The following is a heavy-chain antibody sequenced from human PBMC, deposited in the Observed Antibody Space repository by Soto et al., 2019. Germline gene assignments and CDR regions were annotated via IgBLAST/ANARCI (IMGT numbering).Heavy chain of an antibody. CDR1: GFTFSTHA. CDR2: ISYDGSDK. V-gene: IGHV3-30-3*01. CDR3: ARPRNIVIWFGELPDV. J-gene: IGHJ6*02. D-gene: IGHD3-10*01. Sequence: QVQLVESGGGVVQPGRSLRLSCAASGFTFSTHAMHWVRQAPGKGLEWVGVISYDGSDKYYAVSVKGRFTISRDNSKNTLYLQMTRLRVEDTAAYSCARPRNIVIWFGELPDVWGQGTTVIVS.